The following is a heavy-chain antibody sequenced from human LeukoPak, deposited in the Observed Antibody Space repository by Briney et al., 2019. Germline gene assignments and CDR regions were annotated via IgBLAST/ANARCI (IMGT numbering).Heavy chain of an antibody. J-gene: IGHJ4*02. V-gene: IGHV4-38-2*02. CDR1: GYSISSGYY. CDR2: IYHSGST. Sequence: SETLSLTCTVSGYSISSGYYWGWIRQPPGKGLEWIGSIYHSGSTYYNPSLKSRVTISVDTSKNQFSLKLSSVTAADTAVYYCARDAYYYDSSGRGFDYWGQGTLVTVSS. CDR3: ARDAYYYDSSGRGFDY. D-gene: IGHD3-22*01.